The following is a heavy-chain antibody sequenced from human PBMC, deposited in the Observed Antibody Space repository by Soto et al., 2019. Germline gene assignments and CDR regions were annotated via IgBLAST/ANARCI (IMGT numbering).Heavy chain of an antibody. CDR2: IAYFGNT. D-gene: IGHD4-17*01. Sequence: QVQLQETGPGLVKPSQTLSLTCGVSGKSIRSAVYYWTWIRQRPGKGLEWIGHIAYFGNTHYSPSLTSRVTISLDPYKNQFSLELTSVKAADTAVYYCATSPPGDNDAFDVWGQGTLVSVSS. J-gene: IGHJ3*01. CDR1: GKSIRSAVYY. V-gene: IGHV4-31*11. CDR3: ATSPPGDNDAFDV.